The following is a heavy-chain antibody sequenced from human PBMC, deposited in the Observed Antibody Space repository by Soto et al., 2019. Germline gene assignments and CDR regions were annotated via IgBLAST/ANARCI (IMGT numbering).Heavy chain of an antibody. CDR3: ARSQGSSTSLEIYYYYYYGMDV. Sequence: SVKVSCKASGGTFSSYAISWVREAPGQGLEWMGGIIPISGTANYAQKFQGRVTITADESTSTAYMELSSLRSEDTAVYYCARSQGSSTSLEIYYYYYYGMDVWGQGTTVTASS. D-gene: IGHD2-2*01. CDR2: IIPISGTA. V-gene: IGHV1-69*13. J-gene: IGHJ6*02. CDR1: GGTFSSYA.